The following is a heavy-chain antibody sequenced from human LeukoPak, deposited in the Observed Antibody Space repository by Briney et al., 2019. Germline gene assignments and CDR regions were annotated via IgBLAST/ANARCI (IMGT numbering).Heavy chain of an antibody. CDR2: ISGNGGST. J-gene: IGHJ4*02. V-gene: IGHV3-23*01. CDR3: AREPTGHFDY. D-gene: IGHD3-9*01. CDR1: GFTFSSYA. Sequence: PGGSLRLSCAAPGFTFSSYAMSWVRQTPGKGLEWVSAISGNGGSTYYADSVKGRVTISRDSSKSTLYLQMNSLRAEDTAVCYCAREPTGHFDYWGQGTLVTVSS.